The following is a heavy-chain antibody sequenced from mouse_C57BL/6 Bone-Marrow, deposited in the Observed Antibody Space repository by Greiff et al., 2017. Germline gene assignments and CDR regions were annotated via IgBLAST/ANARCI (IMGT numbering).Heavy chain of an antibody. Sequence: EVQLQQSGAELVRPGASVKLSCTASGFNIKDDYMHWVKQRPEQGLEWIGWIDPENGDTEYASKFQGKATITADTSSNTAYLQLSSLTSEDTAVYYCTTGTTVVANWYFDVLGTGTTVTVSS. CDR1: GFNIKDDY. CDR3: TTGTTVVANWYFDV. V-gene: IGHV14-4*01. D-gene: IGHD1-1*01. CDR2: IDPENGDT. J-gene: IGHJ1*03.